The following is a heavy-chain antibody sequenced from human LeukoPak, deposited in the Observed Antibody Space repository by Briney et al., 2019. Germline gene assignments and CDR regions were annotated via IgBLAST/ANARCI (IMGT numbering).Heavy chain of an antibody. CDR1: GFTFSSYS. D-gene: IGHD3-22*01. V-gene: IGHV3-48*04. J-gene: IGHJ3*02. CDR2: ISSSSSTI. CDR3: ARVGYYDSSDYYHEDAFDI. Sequence: GGSLRLSCAASGFTFSSYSMNWVRQAPGKGLEWVSYISSSSSTIYYADSVKGRFTISRDNAKNSLDLQMNSLRAEDTAVYYCARVGYYDSSDYYHEDAFDIWGQGTMVTVSS.